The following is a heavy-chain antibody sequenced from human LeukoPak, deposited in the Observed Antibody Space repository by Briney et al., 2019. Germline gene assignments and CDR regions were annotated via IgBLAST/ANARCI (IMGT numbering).Heavy chain of an antibody. D-gene: IGHD4-11*01. CDR3: ARTYRPYYYGMDV. Sequence: GGSLRLSCAASGFTFSSYAMHWVRQAPGKGLEWVAVISYDGSNKYYADSVKGRFTISRDNSKNTLYLQMNSLRAEDTAVYYCARTYRPYYYGMDVWGQGTTVTVSS. V-gene: IGHV3-30*04. CDR2: ISYDGSNK. CDR1: GFTFSSYA. J-gene: IGHJ6*02.